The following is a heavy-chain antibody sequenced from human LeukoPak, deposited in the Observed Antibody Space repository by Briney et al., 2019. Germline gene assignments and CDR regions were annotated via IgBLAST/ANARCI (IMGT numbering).Heavy chain of an antibody. V-gene: IGHV3-23*01. Sequence: PGGSLRLSCAASGFTFSSYAMSWVRQAPGKGLEWVSAISGSGGSTYYADSVKGRFTISRDNSKNTLYLQMNRLRAEDTAVYYCAKDAAQYYYDSSGYPYYFDYWGQGTLVTVSS. D-gene: IGHD3-22*01. J-gene: IGHJ4*02. CDR2: ISGSGGST. CDR1: GFTFSSYA. CDR3: AKDAAQYYYDSSGYPYYFDY.